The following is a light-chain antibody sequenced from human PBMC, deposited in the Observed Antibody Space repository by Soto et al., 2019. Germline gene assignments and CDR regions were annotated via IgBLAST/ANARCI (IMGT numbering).Light chain of an antibody. J-gene: IGKJ1*01. V-gene: IGKV1-39*01. CDR1: QSVSNY. Sequence: DIQMTQSPSSLSASVGDRVTITCRASQSVSNYLNWYQQKPGKAHNLLIHTTSTLHSGVPSRFSGSGSGTDFTLAISSLQPEDFATYYCQQSYTTPWTFGQGTKVEN. CDR2: TTS. CDR3: QQSYTTPWT.